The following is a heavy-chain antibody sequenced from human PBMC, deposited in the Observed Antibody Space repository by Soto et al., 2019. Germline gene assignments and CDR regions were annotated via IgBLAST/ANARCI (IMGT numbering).Heavy chain of an antibody. Sequence: GASVKVSCKASGGTFSSYAISWVRQAPGQGLEWMGGIIPIFGTANYAQKFQGRVTITADESTSTAYMELSSLRSEDTAVYYCATPLHHFGAPKYYGMDVWGQGTTVTVSS. J-gene: IGHJ6*02. CDR3: ATPLHHFGAPKYYGMDV. V-gene: IGHV1-69*13. D-gene: IGHD3-10*01. CDR1: GGTFSSYA. CDR2: IIPIFGTA.